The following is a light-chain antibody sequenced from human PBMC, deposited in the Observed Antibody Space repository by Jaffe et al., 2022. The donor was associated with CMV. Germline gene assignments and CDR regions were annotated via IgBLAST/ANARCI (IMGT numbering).Light chain of an antibody. CDR2: AAS. V-gene: IGKV1-6*01. CDR3: LQDDMYPLT. Sequence: AIQMTQSPSSLSASIGDRVTITCRASQGIGKDLGWYQQKPGRAPKVLIYAASNLQSGVPSRFSGSGSGTDFTLTISSLQPEDFATYYCLQDDMYPLTFGGGTKVEIK. J-gene: IGKJ4*01. CDR1: QGIGKD.